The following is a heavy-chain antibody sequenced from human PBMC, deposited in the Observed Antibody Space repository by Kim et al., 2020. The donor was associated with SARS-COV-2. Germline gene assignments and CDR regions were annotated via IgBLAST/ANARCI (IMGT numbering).Heavy chain of an antibody. J-gene: IGHJ6*02. CDR1: GFTFSSYS. CDR2: ISSSSSYI. Sequence: GGSLRLSCAASGFTFSSYSMNWVRQAPGKGLEWVSSISSSSSYIYYADSVKGRFTISRDNAKNSLYLQMNSLRAEDTAVYYCARWGVSQVPAAMWGDYYGMDVWGQGTTVTVSS. D-gene: IGHD2-2*01. V-gene: IGHV3-21*01. CDR3: ARWGVSQVPAAMWGDYYGMDV.